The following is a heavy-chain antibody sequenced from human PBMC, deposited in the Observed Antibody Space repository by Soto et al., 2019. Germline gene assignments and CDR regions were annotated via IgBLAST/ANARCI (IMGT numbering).Heavy chain of an antibody. CDR2: IYPGDSDT. D-gene: IGHD6-6*01. Sequence: PGESLKISCKGSGYSFTSYWIVWVRQMPGKGLEWMGIIYPGDSDTRYSPSFQGQVTISADKSISTAYLQWSSLKASDTAMYYCARHGIAARPDYYYGMDVWGQGTTVTVSS. J-gene: IGHJ6*02. V-gene: IGHV5-51*01. CDR3: ARHGIAARPDYYYGMDV. CDR1: GYSFTSYW.